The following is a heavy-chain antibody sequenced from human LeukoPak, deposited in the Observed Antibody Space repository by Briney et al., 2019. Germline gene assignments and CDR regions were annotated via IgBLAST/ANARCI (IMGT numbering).Heavy chain of an antibody. CDR3: TAERHFSFYY. V-gene: IGHV3-15*01. J-gene: IGHJ4*02. Sequence: GGSLRLSCAASGFIFHNAWMSGVRQAPGKGLEWVGRVKSNTDGGTTDYAAPVKGRFSISRDDSKNTVYLQMNSLKTEDTAVYFCTAERHFSFYYWGQGTLVTVSS. CDR1: GFIFHNAW. CDR2: VKSNTDGGTT. D-gene: IGHD3-3*02.